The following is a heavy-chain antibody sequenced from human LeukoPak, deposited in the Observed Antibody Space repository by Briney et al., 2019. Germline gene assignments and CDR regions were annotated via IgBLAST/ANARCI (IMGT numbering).Heavy chain of an antibody. Sequence: ASVKVSCKASGYTFTGYYMHWVRQAPGQGLEWMGWINPNSGGTNYAQKFQGRVTMTRDTSIGTAYMELSRLRSDDTAVYYCARATTSGWYVDLDYWGQGTLVTVSS. V-gene: IGHV1-2*02. CDR3: ARATTSGWYVDLDY. J-gene: IGHJ4*02. CDR2: INPNSGGT. D-gene: IGHD6-19*01. CDR1: GYTFTGYY.